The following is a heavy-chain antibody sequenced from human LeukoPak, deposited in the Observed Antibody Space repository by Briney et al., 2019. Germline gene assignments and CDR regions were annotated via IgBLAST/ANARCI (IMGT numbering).Heavy chain of an antibody. CDR1: GFTFSSYS. CDR3: ARAFGLVISVDY. Sequence: QSGGSLRLSCAASGFTFSSYSMNWVRQAPGKGLEWVSYISSSSSTICYADSVKGRFTISRDNAKNSLYLQMNSLRAEDTAVYYCARAFGLVISVDYWGQGTLVTVSS. V-gene: IGHV3-48*01. CDR2: ISSSSSTI. D-gene: IGHD3/OR15-3a*01. J-gene: IGHJ4*02.